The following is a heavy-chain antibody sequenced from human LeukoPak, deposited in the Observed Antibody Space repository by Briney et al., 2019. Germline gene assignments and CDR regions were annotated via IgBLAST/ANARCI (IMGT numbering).Heavy chain of an antibody. CDR2: ISYDGSNK. CDR1: GFTFSSYA. Sequence: GGSLRLSCAASGFTFSSYAMHWVRQAPGKGLEWAAVISYDGSNKYYADSVKGRFTISRDNSKNTLYLQMNSLRAEDTALYYCAREGPYYFDYWGQGTLVTVSS. CDR3: AREGPYYFDY. V-gene: IGHV3-30*04. J-gene: IGHJ4*02.